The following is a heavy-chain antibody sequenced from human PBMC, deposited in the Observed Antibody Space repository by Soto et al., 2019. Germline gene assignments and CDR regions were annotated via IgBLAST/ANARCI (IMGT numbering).Heavy chain of an antibody. CDR1: GFTFSSYG. D-gene: IGHD6-19*01. CDR3: ARKEAGDNWFDP. J-gene: IGHJ5*02. Sequence: QVQLVESGGGVVQPGRSLRLSCAASGFTFSSYGMHWVRQAPGKGLEWVAVIWYDGSNKYYADSVKGRFTISRDNSKNRLYLQMNSLRAEDTAVYYCARKEAGDNWFDPWGQGTLVTVSS. V-gene: IGHV3-33*01. CDR2: IWYDGSNK.